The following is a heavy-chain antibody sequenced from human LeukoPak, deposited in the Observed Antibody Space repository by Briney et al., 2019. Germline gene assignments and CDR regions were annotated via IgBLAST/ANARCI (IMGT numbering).Heavy chain of an antibody. CDR3: ASSEAGGAFDI. D-gene: IGHD3-16*01. Sequence: GGSLRLSCAASGFTFSSYSMNWVRQAPGKGLEWVSSISSSSSYIYYADSVKGRFTISRDNAKNSLYLQMNSLRAENTAVYYCASSEAGGAFDIWGQGTMVTVSS. CDR2: ISSSSSYI. V-gene: IGHV3-21*01. CDR1: GFTFSSYS. J-gene: IGHJ3*02.